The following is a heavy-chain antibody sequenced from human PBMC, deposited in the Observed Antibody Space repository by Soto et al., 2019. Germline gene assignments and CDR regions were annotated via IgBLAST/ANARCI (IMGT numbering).Heavy chain of an antibody. CDR2: IYAGANT. CDR3: PRVTTFYEILTSSYALNYFDS. J-gene: IGHJ4*02. D-gene: IGHD3-9*01. CDR1: GFSLSSNY. Sequence: PGRSLRLPCAPSGFSLSSNYMTWARHAPRKSLKCASLIYAGANTYYPDSVKGRFTLPSDNSKNTLFLQMNNLRPQDTAVYSCPRVTTFYEILTSSYALNYFDSWGQGGRVTGSS. V-gene: IGHV3-53*01.